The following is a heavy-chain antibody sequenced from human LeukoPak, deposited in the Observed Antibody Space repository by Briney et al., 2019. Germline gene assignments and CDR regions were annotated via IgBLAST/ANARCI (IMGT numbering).Heavy chain of an antibody. CDR3: AKLMAGSNVDY. Sequence: PGGSLRLSCAASGFTFNNYAMSWVRQAPGKGLEWVSAISGSGGSTYHAASAKGRFSISRDTSKNTLYLQMNSLRVDDTAVYYCAKLMAGSNVDYWGQGTLVTVSS. V-gene: IGHV3-23*01. J-gene: IGHJ4*02. D-gene: IGHD6-19*01. CDR2: ISGSGGST. CDR1: GFTFNNYA.